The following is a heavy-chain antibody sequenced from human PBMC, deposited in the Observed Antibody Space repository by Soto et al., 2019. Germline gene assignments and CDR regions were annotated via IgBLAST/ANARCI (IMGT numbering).Heavy chain of an antibody. CDR1: GFPFSSYS. Sequence: PGGSLRLSCAASGFPFSSYSMNWVRQAPGKGLEWVSGISGSGGSIYYADSVKGRFTISRDNSKNTLYLQMNSLRAEDTAVYYCANSYDTFDYWGQGTLVTVSS. V-gene: IGHV3-23*01. J-gene: IGHJ4*02. CDR2: ISGSGGSI. CDR3: ANSYDTFDY. D-gene: IGHD3-9*01.